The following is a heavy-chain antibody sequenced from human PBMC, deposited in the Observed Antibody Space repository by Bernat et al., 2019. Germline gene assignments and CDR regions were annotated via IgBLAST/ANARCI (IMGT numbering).Heavy chain of an antibody. CDR1: GFTFSSYS. CDR2: ISSSSSYI. D-gene: IGHD3-16*01. J-gene: IGHJ6*03. V-gene: IGHV3-21*01. CDR3: ASFGWRTYSYYYYYMDV. Sequence: EVQLVESGGGLVKPGGSLRLSCAASGFTFSSYSMNWVRQAPGKGLEWVSSISSSSSYIYYADSVKGRFTISRDNAKNSLYLQMNSLRAEDTAVYYCASFGWRTYSYYYYYMDVWGKGTTVTVSS.